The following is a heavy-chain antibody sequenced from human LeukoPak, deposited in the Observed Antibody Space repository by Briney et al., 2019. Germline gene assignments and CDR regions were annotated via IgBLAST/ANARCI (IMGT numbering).Heavy chain of an antibody. CDR1: GGSFSGYY. CDR2: ISHSGST. D-gene: IGHD2-15*01. V-gene: IGHV4-34*01. CDR3: ARGRRFFVVVVAATSYYFDY. Sequence: PSETLSLTCAVYGGSFSGYYWSWIRQPPGKGLEWIGEISHSGSTTYNPSFKSRVTISVDTSKNQFSLKLSSVTAADTAVYYCARGRRFFVVVVAATSYYFDYWGQGTLVTVSS. J-gene: IGHJ4*02.